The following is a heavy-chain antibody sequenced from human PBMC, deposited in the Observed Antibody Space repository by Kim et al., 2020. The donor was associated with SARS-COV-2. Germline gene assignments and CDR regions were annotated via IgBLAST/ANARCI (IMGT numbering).Heavy chain of an antibody. CDR3: ARRRYLEWLTFDI. J-gene: IGHJ4*02. D-gene: IGHD3-3*01. V-gene: IGHV4-39*01. Sequence: YFNPPLKSPVTISIETSKNQFSLRLRSVTAADTAVYYCARRRYLEWLTFDIWGQGTLVTVSS.